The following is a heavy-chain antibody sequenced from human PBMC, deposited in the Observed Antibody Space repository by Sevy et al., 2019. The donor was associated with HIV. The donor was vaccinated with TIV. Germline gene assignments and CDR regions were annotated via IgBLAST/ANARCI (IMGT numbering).Heavy chain of an antibody. CDR2: FDPEDGET. Sequence: ASVKVSCKVPGYTLTELSMHWVRQAPGKGLEWMGGFDPEDGETIYAQKFQGRVTMTEDTSTDTAYMELSSLRSEDTAVYYCATTHQYCTNGVCYKGVGFDPWGQGTLVTVSS. V-gene: IGHV1-24*01. D-gene: IGHD2-8*01. CDR1: GYTLTELS. J-gene: IGHJ5*02. CDR3: ATTHQYCTNGVCYKGVGFDP.